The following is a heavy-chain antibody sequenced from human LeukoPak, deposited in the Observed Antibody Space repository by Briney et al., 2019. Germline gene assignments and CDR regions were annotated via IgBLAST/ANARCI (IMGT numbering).Heavy chain of an antibody. J-gene: IGHJ4*02. D-gene: IGHD3-10*01. CDR2: ISSSSIYV. V-gene: IGHV3-21*01. Sequence: GGSLRLSCAASGFTFSTYSMNWARQAPGRGLEWVSSISSSSIYVYYADSVKGRFTISRENAKNSLYLQMNSLRAEDTAVYYCARSIGGAFDYWGQGTLVTVSS. CDR1: GFTFSTYS. CDR3: ARSIGGAFDY.